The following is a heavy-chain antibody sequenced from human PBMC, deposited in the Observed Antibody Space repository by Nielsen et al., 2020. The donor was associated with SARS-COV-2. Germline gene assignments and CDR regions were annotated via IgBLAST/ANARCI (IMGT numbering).Heavy chain of an antibody. CDR1: GFTFRTYG. CDR3: AKDLWVVRLLAPLFDY. D-gene: IGHD3-22*01. J-gene: IGHJ4*02. Sequence: GGSLRLSCTASGFTFRTYGMHWVRQAPGKGLEWVAIIWFDGSNKYHADFVKGRFTISRDNSKNTLYLQMNSLRAEDTAVYYCAKDLWVVRLLAPLFDYRGQGTLVTVSS. CDR2: IWFDGSNK. V-gene: IGHV3-33*03.